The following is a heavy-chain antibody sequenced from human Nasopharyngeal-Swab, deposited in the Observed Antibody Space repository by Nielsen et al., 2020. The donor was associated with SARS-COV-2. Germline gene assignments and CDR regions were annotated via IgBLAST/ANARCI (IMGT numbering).Heavy chain of an antibody. V-gene: IGHV3-7*03. CDR2: IKPDGSEK. CDR3: AGNHDNTF. J-gene: IGHJ4*02. D-gene: IGHD3-22*01. CDR1: GFTVSTNY. Sequence: GESLKISCAASGFTVSTNYMSWVRQAPGKGLEWVANIKPDGSEKYYVDSVKGRFTISRDNARNSLFLQMDSLRVEDTAIYYCAGNHDNTFWGQGNLVAVS.